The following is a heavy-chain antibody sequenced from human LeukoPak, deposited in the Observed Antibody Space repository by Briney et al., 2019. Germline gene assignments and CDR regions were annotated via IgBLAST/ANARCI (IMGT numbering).Heavy chain of an antibody. CDR1: GYTFTSYD. Sequence: ASVKVSCKASGYTFTSYDINWVRQATGQGLEWMGWMNPNSGNTGYAQKFQGRVTMTRNTSISTAYMELSSLRSEDTAVYYCARGKAYYDILTGYSAYYFDYWGQGTLVTASS. CDR2: MNPNSGNT. CDR3: ARGKAYYDILTGYSAYYFDY. J-gene: IGHJ4*02. V-gene: IGHV1-8*01. D-gene: IGHD3-9*01.